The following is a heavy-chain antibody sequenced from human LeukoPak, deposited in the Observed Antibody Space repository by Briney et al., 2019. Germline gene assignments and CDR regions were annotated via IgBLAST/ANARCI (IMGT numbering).Heavy chain of an antibody. CDR3: ARDLGSGLYYYYGMDV. V-gene: IGHV3-30-3*01. CDR2: ISYDGSNE. D-gene: IGHD6-19*01. CDR1: GFTFSSYA. J-gene: IGHJ6*02. Sequence: GGSLRLSCAASGFTFSSYAMHWVRQAPGKGLEWVAVISYDGSNEYYADSVKGRFTISRDNSKNTLYLQMNSLRAEDTAVYYCARDLGSGLYYYYGMDVWGQGTTVTVSS.